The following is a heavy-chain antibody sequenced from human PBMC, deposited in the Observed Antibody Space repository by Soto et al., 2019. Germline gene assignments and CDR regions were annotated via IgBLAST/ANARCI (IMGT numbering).Heavy chain of an antibody. Sequence: QVPLLESGGGVVKPGGSLRLSCAASGFSVSGHYMAWIRQPPGKGLEWLSFISSDSSHTDHADSVKGRFTISRDNAKNSLYLQMNSLRVEDTAVYFCATGQQVRMADIWGQGTMVTVSS. D-gene: IGHD6-13*01. CDR2: ISSDSSHT. V-gene: IGHV3-11*03. J-gene: IGHJ3*02. CDR3: ATGQQVRMADI. CDR1: GFSVSGHY.